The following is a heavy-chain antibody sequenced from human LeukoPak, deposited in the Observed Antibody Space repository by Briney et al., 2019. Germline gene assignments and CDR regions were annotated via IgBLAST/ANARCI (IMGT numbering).Heavy chain of an antibody. CDR2: INHSGST. Sequence: SETLSLTCAVYGGSFSGYCWSWIRQPPGKGLEWIGEINHSGSTNYNPSLKSRVTISVDTSKNQFSLKLSSVTAADTAVYYCASLSTPLRDYYFDYWGQGTLVTVSS. CDR1: GGSFSGYC. D-gene: IGHD2-2*01. J-gene: IGHJ4*02. CDR3: ASLSTPLRDYYFDY. V-gene: IGHV4-34*01.